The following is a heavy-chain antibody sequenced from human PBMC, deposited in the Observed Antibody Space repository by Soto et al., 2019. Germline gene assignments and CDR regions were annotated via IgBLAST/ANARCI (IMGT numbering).Heavy chain of an antibody. CDR1: GYTFTGYH. V-gene: IGHV1-2*02. J-gene: IGHJ3*01. Sequence: QVQLVQSGAEVRKPGASVKVSCRAPGYTFTGYHLYWVRQAPGEAPEWMGWINPNSGGTNYAQKFQGRVTMTRDKSITTAYLKLSRLRYDDTAVYFCATPRSANQRYALDFWGQGTMVTVS. CDR2: INPNSGGT. CDR3: ATPRSANQRYALDF. D-gene: IGHD3-3*01.